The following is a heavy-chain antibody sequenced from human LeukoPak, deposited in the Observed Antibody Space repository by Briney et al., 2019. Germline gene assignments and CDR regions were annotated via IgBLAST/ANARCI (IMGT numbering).Heavy chain of an antibody. V-gene: IGHV4-59*01. D-gene: IGHD1-26*01. CDR3: ARDRSGSSRDFDY. CDR2: IYYSGST. J-gene: IGHJ4*02. Sequence: PSETLSLTCTVSGGSISSYYWSWIRQPPGKGLEWIGYIYYSGSTNYNPSLKSRVTISVDTSKNQFSLKLSSVTAADTVVYYCARDRSGSSRDFDYWGQGTLVTVSS. CDR1: GGSISSYY.